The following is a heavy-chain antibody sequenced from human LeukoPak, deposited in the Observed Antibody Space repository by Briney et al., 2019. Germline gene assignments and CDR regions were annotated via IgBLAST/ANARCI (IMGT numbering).Heavy chain of an antibody. Sequence: WASVKVSCKASGYTFTSYDINWVRRATGQGLEWMGWMNPNSGNTGYAQKFQGRVTMTRNTSISTAYMELSSLRSEDTAVYYCARDASNWNDVPFDYWGQGTLVTVSS. J-gene: IGHJ4*02. V-gene: IGHV1-8*01. CDR3: ARDASNWNDVPFDY. CDR1: GYTFTSYD. CDR2: MNPNSGNT. D-gene: IGHD1-1*01.